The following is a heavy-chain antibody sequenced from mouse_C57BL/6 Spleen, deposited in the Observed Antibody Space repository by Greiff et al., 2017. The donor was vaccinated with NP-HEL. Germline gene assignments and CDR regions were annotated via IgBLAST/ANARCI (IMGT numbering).Heavy chain of an antibody. CDR3: ASLYYGSSYGYFDV. CDR1: GYSFTSCYY. V-gene: IGHV3-6*01. J-gene: IGHJ1*03. D-gene: IGHD1-1*01. CDR2: RSYDGSN. Sequence: VQLKESGPGLVKPSQSLSLTCSVTGYSFTSCYYWNWSRQLPGNKLGRRGYRSYDGSNNYNPSLKNRISITRDTSKNQFFLKLNSVTTEDTATYYCASLYYGSSYGYFDVWGTGTTVTVSS.